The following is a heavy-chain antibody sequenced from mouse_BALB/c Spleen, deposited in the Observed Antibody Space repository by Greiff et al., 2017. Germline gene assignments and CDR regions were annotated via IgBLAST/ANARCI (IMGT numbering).Heavy chain of an antibody. CDR3: ARDGYYEGWFAY. CDR1: GYTFTSYW. V-gene: IGHV1-69*02. D-gene: IGHD2-3*01. J-gene: IGHJ3*01. CDR2: IDPSDSET. Sequence: VQLQQPGAELVQPGAPVKLSCKASGYTFTSYWMTWVKQRPGRGLEWIGRIDPSDSETHYNQKFKDKATLTVDKSSSTAYIQLSSLTSADSAVYYCARDGYYEGWFAYWGEGTLVTVSA.